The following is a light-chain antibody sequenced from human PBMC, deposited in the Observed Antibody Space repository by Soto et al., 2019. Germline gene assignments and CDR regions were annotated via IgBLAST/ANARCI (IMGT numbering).Light chain of an antibody. CDR1: LSVSRN. CDR3: HQYNSWPPGT. V-gene: IGKV3-15*01. J-gene: IGKJ2*01. Sequence: EIVITQSPSTLSLSPFERSTLSCRASLSVSRNLAWYQQKPGQAPRLLIHGASTRATGIPARFSGSGSGTEFTLTISSLQSEDFALYYCHQYNSWPPGTFGQGTKVDIK. CDR2: GAS.